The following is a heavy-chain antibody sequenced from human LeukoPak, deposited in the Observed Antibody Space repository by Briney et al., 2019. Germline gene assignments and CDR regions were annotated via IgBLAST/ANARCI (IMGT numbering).Heavy chain of an antibody. V-gene: IGHV1-2*02. CDR1: GYTFSDYY. CDR3: ARDWREDYVWGSYRKGDAFDI. CDR2: INPNSGDT. Sequence: GASVKVSCKTSGYTFSDYYIHWIRRAPGQGLEWVGWINPNSGDTDYAQKFQGRVTMTRDTSISTAYMELSRLRSDDTAVYYCARDWREDYVWGSYRKGDAFDIWGQGTMVTVSS. J-gene: IGHJ3*02. D-gene: IGHD3-16*02.